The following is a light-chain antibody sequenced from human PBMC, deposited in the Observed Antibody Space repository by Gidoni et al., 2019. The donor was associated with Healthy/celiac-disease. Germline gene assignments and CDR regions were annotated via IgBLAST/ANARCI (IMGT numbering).Light chain of an antibody. CDR3: QQYDSTPWT. V-gene: IGKV4-1*01. J-gene: IGKJ1*01. CDR1: QSVLYSSNNKNY. Sequence: DIVMTQSPDSLAVSLGERATINCKSSQSVLYSSNNKNYLAWYQQKPGQPPKRLIYWASTRESGVPDRFSGSGSGTDFTLTISSLQAEDVAVYYCQQYDSTPWTFGQXTKVEIK. CDR2: WAS.